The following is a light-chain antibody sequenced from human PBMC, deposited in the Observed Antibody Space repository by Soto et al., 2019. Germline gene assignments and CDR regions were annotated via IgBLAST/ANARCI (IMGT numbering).Light chain of an antibody. CDR2: GAS. J-gene: IGKJ5*01. CDR3: QQYASSPIT. Sequence: EIVLTQSPATLSLSPGETATLSCRASQSVSSNYLAWYQQKSGQAPRLLIYGASSRATGIPNRFSGSGSGTDFTLTISRLEPEDFAVYYCQQYASSPITFGQGSRLEIK. CDR1: QSVSSNY. V-gene: IGKV3-20*01.